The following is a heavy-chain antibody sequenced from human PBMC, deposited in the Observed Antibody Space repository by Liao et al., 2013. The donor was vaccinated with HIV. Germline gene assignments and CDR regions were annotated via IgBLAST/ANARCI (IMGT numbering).Heavy chain of an antibody. CDR2: IYYSGST. V-gene: IGHV4-59*01. D-gene: IGHD3-10*01. CDR3: ARGEPITMVRGVDIPYFDY. J-gene: IGHJ4*02. CDR1: GGSISSYY. Sequence: QVQLQESGPGLVKPSETLSLTCTVSGGSISSYYWSWIRQPPGKGLEWIGYIYYSGSTNYNPSLKSRVTISVDTSKNQFSLKLSSVTAADTAVYYCARGEPITMVRGVDIPYFDYWGQGTLVTVSS.